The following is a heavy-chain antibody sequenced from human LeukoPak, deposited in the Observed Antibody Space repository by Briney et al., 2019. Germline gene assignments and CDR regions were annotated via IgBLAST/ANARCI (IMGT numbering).Heavy chain of an antibody. J-gene: IGHJ4*02. Sequence: SETLSLTCAAYGGSFSGYYWSWIRQPPGKGLEWIGEINHSGSTNYNPSLKSRVTISVDTSKNQFSLKLSSVTAADTAVYYCATTYSTCSGGSCYFGDYWGQGTLVTVSS. CDR1: GGSFSGYY. CDR2: INHSGST. D-gene: IGHD2-15*01. CDR3: ATTYSTCSGGSCYFGDY. V-gene: IGHV4-34*01.